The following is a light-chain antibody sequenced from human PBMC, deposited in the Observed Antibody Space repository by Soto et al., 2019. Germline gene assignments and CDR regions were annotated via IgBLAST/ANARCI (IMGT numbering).Light chain of an antibody. J-gene: IGLJ2*01. CDR3: CSYTVSSTRV. Sequence: QSVLAQPASVSGSPGQSITISCTGTSSDVGSYNYVSWYQQHPGKAPKLMIYEVTNRPSGVSNRFSGSKSGNTASLTISGLQADDEADYYCCSYTVSSTRVFGGGTQLTVL. CDR1: SSDVGSYNY. V-gene: IGLV2-14*01. CDR2: EVT.